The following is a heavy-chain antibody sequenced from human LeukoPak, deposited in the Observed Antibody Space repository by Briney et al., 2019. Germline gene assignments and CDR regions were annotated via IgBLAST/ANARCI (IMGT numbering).Heavy chain of an antibody. CDR2: IYYGGST. V-gene: IGHV4-59*01. D-gene: IGHD2-15*01. CDR3: ARFCSGGSCPDV. J-gene: IGHJ6*02. Sequence: SETLSLTCTVSGGSISSYFWTWIRQPPGKGLEWIGNIYYGGSTRYNPSLKSRVSISVDTSKNQFSLKPTSVTAADMAVYYCARFCSGGSCPDVWGQGTTVSVSS. CDR1: GGSISSYF.